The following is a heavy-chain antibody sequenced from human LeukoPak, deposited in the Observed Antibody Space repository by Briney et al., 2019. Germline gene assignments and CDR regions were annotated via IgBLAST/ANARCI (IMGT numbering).Heavy chain of an antibody. Sequence: ASVKVSCKASGYTFTSYGISWVRQAPGQGLEWMGWISAYNGSTNYAQKLQGRVTMTTETSTSTAYMELESLRSDDTAVYYCAISQGSYYDTSGYLGGDYWGQGTLVTVSS. CDR1: GYTFTSYG. V-gene: IGHV1-18*01. CDR2: ISAYNGST. D-gene: IGHD3-22*01. CDR3: AISQGSYYDTSGYLGGDY. J-gene: IGHJ4*02.